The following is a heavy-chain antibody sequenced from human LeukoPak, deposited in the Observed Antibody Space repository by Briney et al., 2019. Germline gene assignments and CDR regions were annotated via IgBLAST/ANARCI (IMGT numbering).Heavy chain of an antibody. CDR3: ARGHDNGDRYFDY. J-gene: IGHJ4*02. V-gene: IGHV4-4*07. D-gene: IGHD2-8*01. CDR2: ILTSGST. Sequence: SETLSLTCTVSGGSISSYYWSWIRQTAGEGLEWIGRILTSGSTNYNPSLKSRVTMSIDTSKSQFSLKLDSVTAADTAVYYCARGHDNGDRYFDYWGQGTLVTVSS. CDR1: GGSISSYY.